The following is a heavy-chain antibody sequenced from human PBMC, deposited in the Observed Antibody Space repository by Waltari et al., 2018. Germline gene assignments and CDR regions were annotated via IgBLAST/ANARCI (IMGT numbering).Heavy chain of an antibody. J-gene: IGHJ4*02. V-gene: IGHV3-30*02. Sequence: QVQLVESGGGVVQPGGSLRLSCAASGFTFSSYGMHWVRQAPGKGLEWVAFIRYDGRNKYYADSVKGRFTISRDNSKNTLYLQMNSLRAEDTAVYYCAKDYFVRGSGSYYTLSFDYWGQGTLVTVSS. CDR2: IRYDGRNK. CDR3: AKDYFVRGSGSYYTLSFDY. CDR1: GFTFSSYG. D-gene: IGHD3-10*01.